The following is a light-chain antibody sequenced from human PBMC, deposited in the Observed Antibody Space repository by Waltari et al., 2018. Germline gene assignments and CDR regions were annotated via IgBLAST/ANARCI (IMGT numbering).Light chain of an antibody. CDR3: QQSSL. J-gene: IGKJ5*01. CDR2: AAS. V-gene: IGKV1-39*01. CDR1: QSISSY. Sequence: DIQITQSPSSLSASGDERVTIPSRASQSISSYLHWYKQKPGKAPKLLIYAASSLQSGVPSRFSGSGSGTDFTRTISSLQPEDFATYYCQQSSLFGQGTRLDI.